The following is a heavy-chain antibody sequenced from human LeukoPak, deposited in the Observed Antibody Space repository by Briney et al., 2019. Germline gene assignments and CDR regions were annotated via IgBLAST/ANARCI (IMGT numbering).Heavy chain of an antibody. CDR2: INHSGST. Sequence: SETLSLTCAVYGGSFSGYYWSWIRQPPGKGLEWIGEINHSGSTNYNLSLKSRVTMSVDTSKNQFSLKLSSVTAADTAVYYCASRLWFGEHWGQGSLVTVSS. V-gene: IGHV4-34*01. CDR1: GGSFSGYY. D-gene: IGHD3-10*01. J-gene: IGHJ4*02. CDR3: ASRLWFGEH.